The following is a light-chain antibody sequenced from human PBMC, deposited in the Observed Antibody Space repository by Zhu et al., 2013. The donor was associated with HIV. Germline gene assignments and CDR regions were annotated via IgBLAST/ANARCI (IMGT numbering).Light chain of an antibody. Sequence: EIVLTQSPATLSLSPGDRATLSCRASRTIADYLAWYQQKPGQAPRLLIYGASSRATGIPDRFSGSGSGTDFTLTISRLEPEDFALYYCQQYGSSPLTFGGGTKVEIK. V-gene: IGKV3-20*01. CDR2: GAS. J-gene: IGKJ4*01. CDR1: RTIADY. CDR3: QQYGSSPLT.